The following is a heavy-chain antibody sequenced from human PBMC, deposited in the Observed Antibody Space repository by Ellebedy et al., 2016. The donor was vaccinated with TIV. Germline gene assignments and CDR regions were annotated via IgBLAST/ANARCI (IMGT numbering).Heavy chain of an antibody. V-gene: IGHV5-51*01. CDR3: ARRPDFWSGLFDY. D-gene: IGHD3-3*01. J-gene: IGHJ4*02. CDR2: IYPGDSNT. Sequence: GESLKISCKRSGFTFPMYWICWVRQMPGKGLEWMGIIYPGDSNTRYSPSFQGQLTISADKSISTAYLQWSSLKASDTAMYYCARRPDFWSGLFDYWGQGTLVTVSS. CDR1: GFTFPMYW.